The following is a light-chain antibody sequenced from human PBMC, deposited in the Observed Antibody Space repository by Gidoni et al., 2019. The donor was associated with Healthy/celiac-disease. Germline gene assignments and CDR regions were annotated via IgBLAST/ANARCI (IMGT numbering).Light chain of an antibody. CDR2: AAS. CDR1: QSISSY. V-gene: IGKV1-39*01. J-gene: IGKJ4*01. CDR3: QQSYRTPPT. Sequence: DIQMTQSPSSLSASVGDRVTITCRASQSISSYLNWYQQKPGKAPKLLIYAASSLQSGVPSRFSGSGSGTAFTLTLSSLQPEYFATYYCQQSYRTPPTFGGGTKVEIK.